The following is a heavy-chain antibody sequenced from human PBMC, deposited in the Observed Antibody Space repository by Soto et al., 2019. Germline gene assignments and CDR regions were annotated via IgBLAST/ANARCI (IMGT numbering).Heavy chain of an antibody. CDR1: GGSFSGYY. Sequence: QVQLQQWGAGLLKPSETLSLTCAVYGGSFSGYYWSWIRQPPGKGLEWIGEINHSGSTNYNPSLKSRVTISVDTSKNQFSLKLSSVTAADTAVYYCARGATRGYQRLFLSRWFDPWGQGTLVTVSS. J-gene: IGHJ5*02. D-gene: IGHD2-2*01. V-gene: IGHV4-34*01. CDR3: ARGATRGYQRLFLSRWFDP. CDR2: INHSGST.